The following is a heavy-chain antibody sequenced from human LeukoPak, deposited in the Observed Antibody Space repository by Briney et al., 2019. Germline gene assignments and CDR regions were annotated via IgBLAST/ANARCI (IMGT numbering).Heavy chain of an antibody. J-gene: IGHJ6*02. CDR3: ARGSYDSSGYYFYYYYYYGMDV. D-gene: IGHD3-22*01. CDR1: GFTFSSYS. Sequence: GGSLRLSCAASGFTFSSYSMNWVRQAPGKGLEWVSSISSSSSYIYCADSVKGRFTISRDNAKNTLYLQMNSLRAEDTAVYYCARGSYDSSGYYFYYYYYYGMDVWGQGTTVTVSS. V-gene: IGHV3-21*01. CDR2: ISSSSSYI.